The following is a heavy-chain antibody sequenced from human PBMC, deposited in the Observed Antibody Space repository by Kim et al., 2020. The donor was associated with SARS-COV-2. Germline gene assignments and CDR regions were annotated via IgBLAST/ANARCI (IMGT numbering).Heavy chain of an antibody. CDR1: GFTFSNAW. CDR3: TTDLAYYDRAGKDY. Sequence: GGSLRLSCAASGFTFSNAWMSWVRQAPGKGLEWVGRIKSKTDGGTTDYAAPAKGRFTISRDDSKNTLYLQMNSLKTEDTAVYYCTTDLAYYDRAGKDYWGQGTLVTVSS. CDR2: IKSKTDGGTT. V-gene: IGHV3-15*01. D-gene: IGHD3-22*01. J-gene: IGHJ4*02.